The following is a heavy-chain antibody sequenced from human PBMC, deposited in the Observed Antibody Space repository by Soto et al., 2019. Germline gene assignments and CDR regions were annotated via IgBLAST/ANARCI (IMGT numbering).Heavy chain of an antibody. V-gene: IGHV3-23*01. D-gene: IGHD5-18*01. CDR3: AKDRTDTTMVSRIDY. Sequence: GGSLRLSCAASGFTFSSYAMSWVRQAPGKGLEWVSSISGSGGRTYYADSVKGRFTISRDNSKNTLYVQMSSLRAEDTAVYYCAKDRTDTTMVSRIDYWGQGTLVTVSS. CDR2: ISGSGGRT. CDR1: GFTFSSYA. J-gene: IGHJ4*02.